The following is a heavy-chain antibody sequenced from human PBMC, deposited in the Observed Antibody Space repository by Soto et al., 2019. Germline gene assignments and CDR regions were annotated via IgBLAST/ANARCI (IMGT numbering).Heavy chain of an antibody. CDR2: VNGDGRGT. J-gene: IGHJ3*02. CDR1: ESTFRGYW. CDR3: ARGSSHQAFEI. Sequence: EVQLVESGGDLVQPGGSLRLSCAASESTFRGYWMHWVRQAPGKGLVWGSRVNGDGRGTIYGDSEKGRSTVSRDNPKNTLFLQMNSLSVDDTAIYYCARGSSHQAFEIWGQGTMVTVSS. V-gene: IGHV3-74*01.